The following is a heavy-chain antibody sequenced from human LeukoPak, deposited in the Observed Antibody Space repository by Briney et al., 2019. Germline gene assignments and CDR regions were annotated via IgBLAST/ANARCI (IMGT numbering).Heavy chain of an antibody. V-gene: IGHV1-2*02. CDR3: ARAGPLLRYFDWLSTMDV. CDR1: GYTFTGYY. CDR2: INSNSGGT. D-gene: IGHD3-9*01. Sequence: ASVKVSCKASGYTFTGYYVHWVRQAPGQGLEWMGWINSNSGGTNYAQKFQGRVTMTRDTSISTAYMELSRLRSDDTAVYYCARAGPLLRYFDWLSTMDVWGQGTTVTVSS. J-gene: IGHJ6*02.